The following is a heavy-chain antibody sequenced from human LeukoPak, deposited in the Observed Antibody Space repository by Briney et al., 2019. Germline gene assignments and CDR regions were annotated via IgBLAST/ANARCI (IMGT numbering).Heavy chain of an antibody. J-gene: IGHJ5*02. V-gene: IGHV1-2*02. CDR3: ARERIVGASYDP. Sequence: ASVKVSCKASGYTFTGYYMHWVRQAPGQGLEWMGWINPNSGGTNYAQKFKGRVTMTRDTYIRTAYMELSRMRSDDTAVYYCARERIVGASYDPWGQGTLVTVSS. CDR1: GYTFTGYY. D-gene: IGHD1-26*01. CDR2: INPNSGGT.